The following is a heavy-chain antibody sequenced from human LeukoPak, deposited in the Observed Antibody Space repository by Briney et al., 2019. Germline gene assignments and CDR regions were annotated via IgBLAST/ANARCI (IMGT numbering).Heavy chain of an antibody. CDR2: INHSGST. V-gene: IGHV4-34*01. Sequence: PSETLSLTCAVYGGSFSGYYWSWIRQPPGKGREWIGEINHSGSTNYNPSLKSRVTISVDTSKNQFSLKLSSVPAADTAVYYCARRSPKSSALPKIFDYWGQGTLVTVSS. J-gene: IGHJ4*02. CDR3: ARRSPKSSALPKIFDY. D-gene: IGHD3-10*01. CDR1: GGSFSGYY.